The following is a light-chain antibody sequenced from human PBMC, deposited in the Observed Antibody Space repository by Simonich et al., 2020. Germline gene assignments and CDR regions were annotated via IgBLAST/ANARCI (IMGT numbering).Light chain of an antibody. CDR2: LGS. J-gene: IGKJ1*01. V-gene: IGKV2-28*01. Sequence: DIVMTQSPLSLPVTPGEPASISCRSSHSLLHSNGYNYLDWYLQKPVQSPQLLIYLGSNRAAGVPDRFSGSGSGTDFTLKISRVEAEDVGVYYCMQALQTWTFGQGTKVEIK. CDR1: HSLLHSNGYNY. CDR3: MQALQTWT.